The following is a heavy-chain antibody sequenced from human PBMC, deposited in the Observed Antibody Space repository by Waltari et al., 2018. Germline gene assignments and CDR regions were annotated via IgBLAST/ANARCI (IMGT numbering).Heavy chain of an antibody. CDR3: TRDAGFGFDI. CDR2: MRSKDYGGTT. CDR1: GFPFGDYA. J-gene: IGHJ3*02. V-gene: IGHV3-49*04. D-gene: IGHD3-3*01. Sequence: DVQLVESGGGLVQPGRSLRLSCTTSGFPFGDYAMSWVRRGPGKGLEWVGCMRSKDYGGTTQYAASVKGRITISRDDSKSIAYLQMNSLKTEDTAVYYCTRDAGFGFDIWGQGTMVTVSS.